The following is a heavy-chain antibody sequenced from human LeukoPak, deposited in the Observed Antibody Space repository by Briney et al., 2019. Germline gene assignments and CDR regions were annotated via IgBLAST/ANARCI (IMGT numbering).Heavy chain of an antibody. CDR1: GGSISSHY. CDR3: ARGRDGYIFDY. V-gene: IGHV4-59*11. CDR2: IYYSGST. J-gene: IGHJ4*02. Sequence: SETLSLTCTISGGSISSHYWSWIRQPPGKGLEWIGYIYYSGSTNYNPSLKSRVTISVDTSKNQFSLKLSSVTAADTAVYYCARGRDGYIFDYWGQGTLVTVSS. D-gene: IGHD5-24*01.